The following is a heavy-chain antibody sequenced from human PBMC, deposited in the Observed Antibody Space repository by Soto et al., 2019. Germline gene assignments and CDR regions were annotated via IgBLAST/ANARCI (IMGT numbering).Heavy chain of an antibody. J-gene: IGHJ4*02. CDR3: ARLGGYFQAFDS. Sequence: SETLSLTCTVSGGSISSYYWGWIRQPPGKGLQWIGYIYYTGTTSYNPYLNSRVTISVDTSKNHFPLRLSSVTAADTAIYYCARLGGYFQAFDSWGQGTLVTVSS. V-gene: IGHV4-59*08. D-gene: IGHD3-22*01. CDR2: IYYTGTT. CDR1: GGSISSYY.